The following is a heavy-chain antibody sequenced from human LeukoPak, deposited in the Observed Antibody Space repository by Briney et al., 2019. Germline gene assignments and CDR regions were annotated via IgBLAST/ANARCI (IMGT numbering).Heavy chain of an antibody. V-gene: IGHV1-69*13. CDR3: ARDLDRWLQPRAGDAFDI. D-gene: IGHD5-24*01. CDR1: GGTFSSYA. J-gene: IGHJ3*02. CDR2: IIPIFGTA. Sequence: GASVKVSCKASGGTFSSYAISWVRQAPGQGLEWMGGIIPIFGTANYAQKFQGRVTITADGSTSTAYMELSGLRSEDTAVYYCARDLDRWLQPRAGDAFDIWGQGTMVTASS.